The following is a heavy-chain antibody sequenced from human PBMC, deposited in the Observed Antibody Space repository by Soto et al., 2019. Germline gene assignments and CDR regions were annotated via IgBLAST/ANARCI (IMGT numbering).Heavy chain of an antibody. Sequence: QVPLVESGGGVVQPGRSLRLSCAASGFTFSAYGMHWVRQAPGKGLEWVAVIWYDGSNKYYADSVKGRLTISRDNXKXXLYLQMNSLRTEDTAVYYCARGVPVAGRGKFYFDYWGQGTLVTVSS. CDR2: IWYDGSNK. CDR3: ARGVPVAGRGKFYFDY. CDR1: GFTFSAYG. V-gene: IGHV3-33*01. J-gene: IGHJ4*02. D-gene: IGHD6-19*01.